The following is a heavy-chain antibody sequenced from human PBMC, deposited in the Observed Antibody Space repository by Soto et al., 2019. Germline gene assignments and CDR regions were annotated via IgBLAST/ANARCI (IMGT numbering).Heavy chain of an antibody. Sequence: QVQLVESGGGVVQPGRSLRLSCAASGFTFSSYGMHWVRQAPGKGLEWVAVIWYDGSNKYYADSVKGRFTISRDNSKNTLYLQMNCLRAEDTAVYYCARDPIAVAANPPLFDYWGQGTLVTVSS. V-gene: IGHV3-33*01. CDR1: GFTFSSYG. CDR2: IWYDGSNK. CDR3: ARDPIAVAANPPLFDY. D-gene: IGHD6-19*01. J-gene: IGHJ4*02.